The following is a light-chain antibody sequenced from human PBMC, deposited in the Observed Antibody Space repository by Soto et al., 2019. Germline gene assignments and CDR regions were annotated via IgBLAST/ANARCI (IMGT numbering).Light chain of an antibody. CDR3: HQVYPYPRT. CDR1: QGVRSY. J-gene: IGKJ1*01. CDR2: GAS. Sequence: IPLTQSPSSLSASVGDRVTITCRASQGVRSYLAWFQQRPGKAPKLLIFGASTLQNGVPARFSGGGFGTEFTLTITSLQPEDFATYYCHQVYPYPRTFGQGTKVEIK. V-gene: IGKV1-9*01.